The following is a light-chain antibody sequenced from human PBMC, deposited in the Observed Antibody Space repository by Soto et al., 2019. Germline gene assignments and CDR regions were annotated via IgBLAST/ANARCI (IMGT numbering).Light chain of an antibody. V-gene: IGLV2-11*01. Sequence: QSALTQPRSVSGSPGQSVTISCTGTSSDVGGYNYVSWYQQHPGKAPKLMIYDVSKRPSGVPDRFSGSKSGNTASLTISGLQAADEADYYCCSYAGSYTLVFGTGTKLTVL. CDR3: CSYAGSYTLV. J-gene: IGLJ1*01. CDR2: DVS. CDR1: SSDVGGYNY.